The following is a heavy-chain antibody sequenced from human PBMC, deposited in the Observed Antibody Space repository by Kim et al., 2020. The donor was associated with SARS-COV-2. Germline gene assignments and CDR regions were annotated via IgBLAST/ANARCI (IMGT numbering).Heavy chain of an antibody. CDR2: IHSDGTGT. CDR3: ARGPEPEYYDCSGFLLYFDN. Sequence: GGSLRLSCAASGFTFSHYWMHWVRQAPGKGLLWVARIHSDGTGTGYADSVKGRFTISRDNAKNTLFLQMNSLGAEDTAVYYCARGPEPEYYDCSGFLLYFDNWGQGALVTVSS. J-gene: IGHJ4*02. D-gene: IGHD3-22*01. CDR1: GFTFSHYW. V-gene: IGHV3-74*01.